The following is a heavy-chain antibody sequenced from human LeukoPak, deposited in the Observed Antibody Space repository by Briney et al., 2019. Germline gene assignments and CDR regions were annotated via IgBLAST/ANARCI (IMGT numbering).Heavy chain of an antibody. V-gene: IGHV4-34*01. CDR3: ARHVWVAAASPYFDY. J-gene: IGHJ4*02. CDR2: INHSGST. D-gene: IGHD6-13*01. CDR1: GGSFSGYY. Sequence: PSETLSLTCAVYGGSFSGYYWSWIRQPPGKGLEWIGEINHSGSTNYNPSLKSRVTISVDTSKNQFSLKLSSVTAADTAVYYCARHVWVAAASPYFDYWGQGTLVTVSS.